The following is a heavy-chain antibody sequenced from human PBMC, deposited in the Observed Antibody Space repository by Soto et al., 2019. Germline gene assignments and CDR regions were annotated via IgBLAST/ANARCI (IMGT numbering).Heavy chain of an antibody. Sequence: ASVKVSCTASGYTFTSYYMHWVRQAPGQGLEWMGILNPSGGSTSYAQKFQGRVTMTRDPCTSTVYMELSSLRSEDTAVYYCARSIFLGATITYSQHGCQCTLVTLS. D-gene: IGHD1-26*01. CDR2: LNPSGGST. CDR3: ARSIFLGATITYSQH. J-gene: IGHJ1*01. CDR1: GYTFTSYY. V-gene: IGHV1-46*01.